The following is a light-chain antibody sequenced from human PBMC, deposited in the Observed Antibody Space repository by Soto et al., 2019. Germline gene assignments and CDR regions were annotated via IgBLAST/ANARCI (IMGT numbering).Light chain of an antibody. CDR2: AAS. V-gene: IGKV1-9*01. Sequence: DIQLTPSPSSLSASVGVRVTITGRASQGITRYIAWYQQKPGKAPKLLIYAASTLQSGVPSRFSGSGSGTEFTLTISSLQPEDFATYYCQQVNSYPITFGQGTRLEI. CDR3: QQVNSYPIT. CDR1: QGITRY. J-gene: IGKJ5*01.